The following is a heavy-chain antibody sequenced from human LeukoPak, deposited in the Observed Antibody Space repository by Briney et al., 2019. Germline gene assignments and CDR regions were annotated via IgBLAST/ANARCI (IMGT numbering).Heavy chain of an antibody. CDR2: IYTTGDT. CDR3: ARATPVGGVRFDY. D-gene: IGHD3-16*01. Sequence: SETLSLTCTVSGGSISSHYWSWIRQPPGKGLEWIGSIYTTGDTRYNPSLKSRVTISVDTSKNQFSLKLSSVTAADTAVYYCARATPVGGVRFDYWGQGTLVTVSS. V-gene: IGHV4-4*09. CDR1: GGSISSHY. J-gene: IGHJ4*02.